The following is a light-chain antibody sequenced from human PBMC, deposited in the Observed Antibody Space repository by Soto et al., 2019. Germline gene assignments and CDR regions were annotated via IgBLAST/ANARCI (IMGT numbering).Light chain of an antibody. Sequence: QSVLTQAASVSGSPGQSITISCTGTSNDVGGYNYVSWYQQHPDTAPKLIIYDVRYRPSGVSDRFSGSKSGNTASLTISGLQAEDEADYYCSAYTSSSTPYVFGSGTKV. J-gene: IGLJ1*01. CDR3: SAYTSSSTPYV. V-gene: IGLV2-14*01. CDR1: SNDVGGYNY. CDR2: DVR.